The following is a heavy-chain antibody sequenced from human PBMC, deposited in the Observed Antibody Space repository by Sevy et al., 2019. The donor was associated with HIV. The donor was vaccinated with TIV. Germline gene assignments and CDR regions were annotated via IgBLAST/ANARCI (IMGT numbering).Heavy chain of an antibody. CDR2: INPNGGGT. CDR3: ARSVYGSGTYLNDY. CDR1: GYYFTGYY. Sequence: VKVSCKASGYYFTGYYVHWVRQAPGQGLEWMGWINPNGGGTNIGQKFHGRVTMSRDTSITTAYMELTRLRSNDTGVYFCARSVYGSGTYLNDYWGQGTLVTVSS. D-gene: IGHD3-10*01. V-gene: IGHV1-2*02. J-gene: IGHJ4*02.